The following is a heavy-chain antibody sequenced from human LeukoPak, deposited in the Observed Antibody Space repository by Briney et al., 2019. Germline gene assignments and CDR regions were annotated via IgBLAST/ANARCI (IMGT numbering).Heavy chain of an antibody. J-gene: IGHJ3*02. V-gene: IGHV4-31*03. CDR2: IYYSGST. CDR3: ARSPLTSTVVTPGNAFDI. CDR1: GGSISSGGYY. D-gene: IGHD4-17*01. Sequence: PSETLSLTCTVSGGSISSGGYYWSWIRQHPGKGLEWIGYIYYSGSTYYNPSLKSRVTISVDTSKNQFSLKLSSVTAADTAVYYCARSPLTSTVVTPGNAFDIWGQGTMVTVSS.